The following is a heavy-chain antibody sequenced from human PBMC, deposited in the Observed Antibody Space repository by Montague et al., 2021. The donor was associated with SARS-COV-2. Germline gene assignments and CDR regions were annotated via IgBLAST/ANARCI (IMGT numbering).Heavy chain of an antibody. V-gene: IGHV4-59*13. D-gene: IGHD1-20*01. CDR3: ARTEYNWNDWFDP. Sequence: SETLSLTCSVSGGSISSYYWSWIRQSPGKGLEWIGYIFHSGITDYNPSLKRRVTISVDMSKNPFSLQLNSVTAADSAVYYCARTEYNWNDWFDPWGQGTLVTVSS. J-gene: IGHJ5*02. CDR1: GGSISSYY. CDR2: IFHSGIT.